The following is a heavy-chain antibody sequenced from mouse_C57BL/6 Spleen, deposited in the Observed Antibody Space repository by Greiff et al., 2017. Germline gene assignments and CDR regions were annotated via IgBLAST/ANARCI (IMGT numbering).Heavy chain of an antibody. D-gene: IGHD2-5*01. CDR1: GYTFTSYW. J-gene: IGHJ3*01. V-gene: IGHV1-55*01. CDR2: IYPGSGST. Sequence: QVQLQQPGAELVKPGASVKMSCKASGYTFTSYWITWVKQRPGQGLEWIGDIYPGSGSTNYNGKFKSKATLTVDTSSSTAYMQLSSLTSEDSAVYYCARGSLYSNLFAYWGQGTLVTVSA. CDR3: ARGSLYSNLFAY.